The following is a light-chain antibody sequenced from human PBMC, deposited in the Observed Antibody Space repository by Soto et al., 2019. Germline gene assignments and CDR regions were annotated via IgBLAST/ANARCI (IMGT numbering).Light chain of an antibody. Sequence: ERMMTQSPATLSLSPGEKATLSCRASQTISKDLDWYQQKPGQAPRLLIYDASTRATDIPDRFSGSGSGTEFTLTISSLKSEDFAVYYCQQYHDWPPWTFGQGTKVEIK. J-gene: IGKJ1*01. V-gene: IGKV3-15*01. CDR2: DAS. CDR3: QQYHDWPPWT. CDR1: QTISKD.